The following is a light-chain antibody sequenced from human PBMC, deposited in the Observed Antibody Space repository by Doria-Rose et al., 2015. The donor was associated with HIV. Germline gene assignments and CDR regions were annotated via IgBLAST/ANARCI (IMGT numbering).Light chain of an antibody. CDR1: QSLLYTSKNY. J-gene: IGKJ3*01. CDR2: WAS. Sequence: DIRMTQSLESLGMPLGERATLNCKSNQSLLYTSKNYLAWYQQKPGQPPKLLIYWASTRQSGVPARFSGSGSGTDFTLTISSLEAEDVAVYYCQQYYDTPSFGPGTTVDIK. V-gene: IGKV4-1*01. CDR3: QQYYDTPS.